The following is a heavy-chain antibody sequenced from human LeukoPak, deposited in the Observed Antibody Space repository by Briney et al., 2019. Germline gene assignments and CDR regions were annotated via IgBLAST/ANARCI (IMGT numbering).Heavy chain of an antibody. V-gene: IGHV4-4*07. J-gene: IGHJ4*02. D-gene: IGHD2/OR15-2a*01. Sequence: PSVTLSLTCTVSGGAISTDYWSWSRQSAGKGLEWIGRIYPNGNTNYNPSLKSRVTVSVDTSKNQCSLELNSVTAADTAVYYCVCRGDNTQDYWGQGTLVTVSS. CDR3: VCRGDNTQDY. CDR2: IYPNGNT. CDR1: GGAISTDY.